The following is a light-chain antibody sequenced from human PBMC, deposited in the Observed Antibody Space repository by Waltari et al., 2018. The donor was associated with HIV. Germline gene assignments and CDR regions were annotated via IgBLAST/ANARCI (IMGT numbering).Light chain of an antibody. V-gene: IGLV1-40*01. Sequence: QSVLTQPPSVSGAPGQRVTISCTGSRPNIGAGYDVHWYQQLPGTAPNLLIYGNSNRPSGVPDRFSGSKSGTSASLAITGLQAEDEADYYCQSYDSSLSAWVFGGGTRLTVL. CDR3: QSYDSSLSAWV. CDR1: RPNIGAGYD. CDR2: GNS. J-gene: IGLJ3*02.